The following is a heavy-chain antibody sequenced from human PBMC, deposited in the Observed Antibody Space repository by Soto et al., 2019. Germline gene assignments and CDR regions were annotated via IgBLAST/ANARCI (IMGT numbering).Heavy chain of an antibody. Sequence: GGSLRLSCAASGFTFSSYAMSWVRQAPGKGLEWVSVISGSGGSTYYADSVKGRFTISRDNSKNTLYLQMNSLRVEDTAVYYCAKDAGGGGSFYFSALGHWGQGALVTVSS. CDR3: AKDAGGGGSFYFSALGH. CDR2: ISGSGGST. CDR1: GFTFSSYA. J-gene: IGHJ4*02. V-gene: IGHV3-23*01. D-gene: IGHD1-26*01.